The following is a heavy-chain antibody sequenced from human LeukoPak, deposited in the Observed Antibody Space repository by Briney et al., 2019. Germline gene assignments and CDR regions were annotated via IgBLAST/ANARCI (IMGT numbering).Heavy chain of an antibody. V-gene: IGHV1-58*01. CDR3: AAGYGSGSYWLSYFDY. CDR1: GFTFTNSA. Sequence: GTSVKVSCKASGFTFTNSAVQWVRQARGQRLEWIGWIVVGSGNTNYAQKFQERVTITRDMSTSTAYMELSSLRSEDTAVYYCAAGYGSGSYWLSYFDYWGQGTLVTVSS. D-gene: IGHD3-10*01. CDR2: IVVGSGNT. J-gene: IGHJ4*02.